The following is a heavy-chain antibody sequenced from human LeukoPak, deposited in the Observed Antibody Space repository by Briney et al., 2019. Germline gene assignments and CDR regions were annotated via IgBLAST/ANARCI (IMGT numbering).Heavy chain of an antibody. Sequence: ASVKVSCKASGYTFTGYYMHWVRQAPGQGLEWMGWINPNSGGTNYAQKFQGRVTMTRDTSISTAYMELSRLRSEDTAVYYCARGRFRWELEIRDFDYWGQGTLVTVSS. V-gene: IGHV1-2*02. CDR3: ARGRFRWELEIRDFDY. D-gene: IGHD1-26*01. CDR2: INPNSGGT. CDR1: GYTFTGYY. J-gene: IGHJ4*02.